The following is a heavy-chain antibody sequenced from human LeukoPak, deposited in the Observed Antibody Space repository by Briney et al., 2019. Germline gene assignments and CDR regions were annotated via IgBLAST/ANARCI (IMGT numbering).Heavy chain of an antibody. D-gene: IGHD3-10*01. V-gene: IGHV1-2*02. CDR1: GYTSTGYY. CDR3: ARESGEGFRELDFDY. Sequence: ASVKVSCKASGYTSTGYYMHWVRQAPGQGLEWMGWINPNSGGTNYAQKFQGRVTMTRDTSISTAYMELSRLRSDDTAVYYCARESGEGFRELDFDYWGQGTLVTVSS. CDR2: INPNSGGT. J-gene: IGHJ4*02.